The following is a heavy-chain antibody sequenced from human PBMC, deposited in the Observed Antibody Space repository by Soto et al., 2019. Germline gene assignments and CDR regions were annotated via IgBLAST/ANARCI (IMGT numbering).Heavy chain of an antibody. V-gene: IGHV3-23*01. CDR3: AKDRRKYCSGGSCFY. Sequence: PGGSLRLSCAASGFTFSSYAMSWVRQAPGKGLEWVSAISGSGGSTYYADSVKGRFTISRDNSKNTLYLQMNSLRAEDTAVYYCAKDRRKYCSGGSCFYWGQGTLVTVSS. J-gene: IGHJ4*02. CDR1: GFTFSSYA. CDR2: ISGSGGST. D-gene: IGHD2-15*01.